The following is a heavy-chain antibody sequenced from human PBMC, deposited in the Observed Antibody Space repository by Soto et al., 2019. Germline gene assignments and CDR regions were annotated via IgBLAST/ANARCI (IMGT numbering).Heavy chain of an antibody. CDR2: ISGYNGDT. CDR3: AKNGQPPYYYDGIDG. CDR1: GYTFSRYG. Sequence: QGQLVQSGPEAKKPGASVKVSCKASGYTFSRYGISWVRQAPGQGLEWMGWISGYNGDTKYAQKVQGRVTMTIYTSTYSPYMEWRSCTSDDTAIYYCAKNGQPPYYYDGIDGCGQGPTVTVSS. V-gene: IGHV1-18*01. J-gene: IGHJ6*02. D-gene: IGHD2-8*01.